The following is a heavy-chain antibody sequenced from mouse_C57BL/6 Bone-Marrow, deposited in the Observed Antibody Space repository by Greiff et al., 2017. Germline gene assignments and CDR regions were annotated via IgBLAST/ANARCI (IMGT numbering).Heavy chain of an antibody. CDR2: IYPGSGNT. V-gene: IGHV1-76*01. J-gene: IGHJ3*01. CDR1: GYTFTDYY. D-gene: IGHD2-4*01. CDR3: ARGRITLWFAY. Sequence: VMLVESGAELVRPGASVKLSCKASGYTFTDYYINWVKQRPGQGLEWIARIYPGSGNTYYNEKFKGKATLTAEKSSSTAYMQLSSLTSEDSAVYFCARGRITLWFAYWGQGTLVTVSA.